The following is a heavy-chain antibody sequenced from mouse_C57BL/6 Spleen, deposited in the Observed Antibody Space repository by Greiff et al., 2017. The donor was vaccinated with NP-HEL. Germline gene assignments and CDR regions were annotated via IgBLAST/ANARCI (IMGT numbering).Heavy chain of an antibody. Sequence: EVQVVESGGDLVKPGGSLKLSCAASGFTFSSYGMSWVRQTPDKRLEWVATISSGGSYTYYPDSVKGRFTISRDNAKNTLYLQMSSLKSEDTAMYYCARQGATMVTYYFDYWGQGTTLTVSS. D-gene: IGHD2-1*01. J-gene: IGHJ2*01. V-gene: IGHV5-6*01. CDR1: GFTFSSYG. CDR2: ISSGGSYT. CDR3: ARQGATMVTYYFDY.